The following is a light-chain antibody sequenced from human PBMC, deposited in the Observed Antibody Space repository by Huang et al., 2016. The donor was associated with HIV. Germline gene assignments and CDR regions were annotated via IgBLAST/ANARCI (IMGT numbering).Light chain of an antibody. CDR1: QSISSL. Sequence: DIQMTQSPSTLSASVGDRVTITCRASQSISSLLALYQQKPGKAPKGLIYKASSLESGVPARFSGSGSGTEFTLTISSLQPDDFATYYCQQYNRYSYTFGQGTNLEIK. CDR2: KAS. J-gene: IGKJ2*01. CDR3: QQYNRYSYT. V-gene: IGKV1-5*03.